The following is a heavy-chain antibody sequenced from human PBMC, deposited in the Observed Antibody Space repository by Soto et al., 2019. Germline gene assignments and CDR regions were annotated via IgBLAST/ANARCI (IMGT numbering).Heavy chain of an antibody. V-gene: IGHV4-61*01. CDR2: VYHTGRT. Sequence: SETLSLTCTVSGGSFKSGSYSWSWIRQPPGKGLEWIGYVYHTGRTSYNPSLKSRVSISMDTSENQFSLNLDSVTAADTAVYFCARDFAYFDSWGQGTLVTVSS. J-gene: IGHJ4*02. D-gene: IGHD3-3*01. CDR3: ARDFAYFDS. CDR1: GGSFKSGSYS.